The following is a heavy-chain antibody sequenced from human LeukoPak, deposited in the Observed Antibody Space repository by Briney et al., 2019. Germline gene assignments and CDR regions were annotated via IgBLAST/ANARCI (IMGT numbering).Heavy chain of an antibody. J-gene: IGHJ4*02. CDR3: ARDTAPLLWFGEFLSLDY. Sequence: PGGSLRLSCAASGFTFSRFAMHWVRQTPGKGMEYVSGVSSDGGSTFYANSVKGRFTISRDNSKSTLSLQMGSLRAEDMAVYYCARDTAPLLWFGEFLSLDYWGQGAPVIVSS. CDR2: VSSDGGST. D-gene: IGHD3-10*01. CDR1: GFTFSRFA. V-gene: IGHV3-64*01.